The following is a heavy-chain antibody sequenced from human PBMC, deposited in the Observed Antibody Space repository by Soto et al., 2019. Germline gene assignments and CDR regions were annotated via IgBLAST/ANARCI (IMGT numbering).Heavy chain of an antibody. D-gene: IGHD6-6*01. CDR3: ARDVRPSIAARYNWFDP. Sequence: SETLSLTCTVSGASIRSHYWSWIRQPAGKGLEWIGRIYTSGSTNYNPSLKSRVTMSVDTSKNQFSLKLSSVTAADTAVYYCARDVRPSIAARYNWFDPWGQGTLVTVS. V-gene: IGHV4-4*07. CDR1: GASIRSHY. J-gene: IGHJ5*02. CDR2: IYTSGST.